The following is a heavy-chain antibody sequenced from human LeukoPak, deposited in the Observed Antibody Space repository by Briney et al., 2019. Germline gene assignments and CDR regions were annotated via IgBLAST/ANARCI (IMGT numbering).Heavy chain of an antibody. Sequence: GGSLRLSCAAYGFTFSDHYMSWIRQAPGKGLEWVSYISDSGTTIYYADSVKGRFTISGDNTKNSLYLQMNSLRAEDTAVYYCARVAGKTYLSTTIYDYWGQGTLVTVSS. CDR2: ISDSGTTI. CDR1: GFTFSDHY. J-gene: IGHJ4*02. V-gene: IGHV3-11*04. D-gene: IGHD4-11*01. CDR3: ARVAGKTYLSTTIYDY.